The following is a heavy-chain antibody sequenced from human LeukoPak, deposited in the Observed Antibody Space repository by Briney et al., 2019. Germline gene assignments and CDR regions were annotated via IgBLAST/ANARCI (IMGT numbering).Heavy chain of an antibody. D-gene: IGHD4-17*01. CDR2: ISYSGST. Sequence: PSETLSLTCTVSGGSISSSSYYWGWVRQPPGKGLEWIESISYSGSTYYNPSLRSRVTISVDASKNQFSLKLSSVTAADTAVYYCARSPPAPTANWFDPWGQGTLVTVSS. V-gene: IGHV4-39*07. CDR1: GGSISSSSYY. CDR3: ARSPPAPTANWFDP. J-gene: IGHJ5*02.